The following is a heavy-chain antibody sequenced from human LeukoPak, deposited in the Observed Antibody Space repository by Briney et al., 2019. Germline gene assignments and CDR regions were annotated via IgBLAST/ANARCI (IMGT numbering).Heavy chain of an antibody. CDR3: ARTEAFCSDTSCSNWFDP. CDR2: IHHSGST. CDR1: GGSVSRSNW. V-gene: IGHV4-4*02. Sequence: SGTLSLTCAVSGGSVSRSNWWNWVRPPPGKGLEWIGEIHHSGSTNYNPSLKSRVTMSVDKSKNQLSLKLSSVTAADTAVYYCARTEAFCSDTSCSNWFDPWGQGTLVTVSS. D-gene: IGHD2-2*01. J-gene: IGHJ5*02.